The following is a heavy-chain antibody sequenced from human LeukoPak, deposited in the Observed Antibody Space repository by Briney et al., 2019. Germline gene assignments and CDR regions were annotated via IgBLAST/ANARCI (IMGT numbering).Heavy chain of an antibody. Sequence: EGSLRLSCAASGFTFNNYWMYWVRQAPGKGLVWVSRINSDGSDTRYAESVKGRFTISRDNARNTVYLETNSLRAEDTAVYYCARGGYHFNNWFDPWGQGTLVTVSS. CDR2: INSDGSDT. D-gene: IGHD3-22*01. CDR1: GFTFNNYW. J-gene: IGHJ5*02. CDR3: ARGGYHFNNWFDP. V-gene: IGHV3-74*01.